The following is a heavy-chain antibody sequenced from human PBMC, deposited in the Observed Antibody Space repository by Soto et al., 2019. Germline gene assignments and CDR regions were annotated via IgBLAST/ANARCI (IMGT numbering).Heavy chain of an antibody. CDR1: GFTFSSYS. J-gene: IGHJ3*02. D-gene: IGHD6-6*01. V-gene: IGHV3-21*01. Sequence: EVQLVESGGGLVKPGGSLRLSCAASGFTFSSYSMNWVRQAPGKGLEWVSSXSSSSSYIYYADSVKGRFTISRDNAKNSLYLQLNGLRAEITVVYCCPGLPRILASYSSSSKAAFDIRGQGTMVTVSS. CDR2: XSSSSSYI. CDR3: PGLPRILASYSSSSKAAFDI.